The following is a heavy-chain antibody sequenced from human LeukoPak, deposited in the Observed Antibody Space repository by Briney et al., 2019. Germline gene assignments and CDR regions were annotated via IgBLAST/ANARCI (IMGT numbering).Heavy chain of an antibody. V-gene: IGHV1-24*01. CDR1: GYTLTELS. CDR2: FDPEDGET. Sequence: ASVKVSCKVPGYTLTELSMHWVRQAPGKGLEWMGGFDPEDGETIYAQKFQGRVTMTEDTSTDTAYMELSSLRSEDTAVYYCARYYYGSGSFYYYYYGMDVWGQGTLVTVSS. CDR3: ARYYYGSGSFYYYYYGMDV. J-gene: IGHJ6*02. D-gene: IGHD3-10*01.